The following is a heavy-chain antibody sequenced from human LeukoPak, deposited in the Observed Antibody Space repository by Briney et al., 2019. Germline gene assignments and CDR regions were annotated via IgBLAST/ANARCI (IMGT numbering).Heavy chain of an antibody. CDR3: AKDHPIVVVPAAPWFDP. CDR2: ISYDGSNK. Sequence: SGGSLRLSCAASGFTFSSYGMHWVRQAPGKGLEWVAVISYDGSNKYYADSVKGRFTISRDNSKNTLYLQMNGLRAEDTAVYYCAKDHPIVVVPAAPWFDPWGQGTLVTVSS. V-gene: IGHV3-30*18. J-gene: IGHJ5*02. D-gene: IGHD2-2*01. CDR1: GFTFSSYG.